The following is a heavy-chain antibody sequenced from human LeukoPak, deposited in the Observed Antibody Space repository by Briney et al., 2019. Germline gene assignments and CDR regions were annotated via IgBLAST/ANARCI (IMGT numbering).Heavy chain of an antibody. Sequence: GGSLRLSCAASGFTFSSYWMHWVRQVPGKGLVWVSRINSDGSSTNYADSVKGRFTISRDNAKNTLYLQMNSLRAEDTAVYYCAREGATTAFDYWGQGTLVTVSS. D-gene: IGHD1-26*01. V-gene: IGHV3-74*01. CDR3: AREGATTAFDY. CDR2: INSDGSST. CDR1: GFTFSSYW. J-gene: IGHJ4*02.